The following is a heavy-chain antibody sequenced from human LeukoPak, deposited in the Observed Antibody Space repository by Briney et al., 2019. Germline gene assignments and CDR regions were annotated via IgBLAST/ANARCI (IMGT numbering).Heavy chain of an antibody. CDR3: ARESRQLYY. Sequence: PGGSLRLSCAASGFTFSNYWMTWVRQAPGKGLEWVANIKQDGSENYYMDSVKGRFTISRDNAKNSLYLQMNSLRVEDTAVYYCARESRQLYYWGQGTLVTVSS. D-gene: IGHD1-1*01. CDR2: IKQDGSEN. CDR1: GFTFSNYW. J-gene: IGHJ4*02. V-gene: IGHV3-7*01.